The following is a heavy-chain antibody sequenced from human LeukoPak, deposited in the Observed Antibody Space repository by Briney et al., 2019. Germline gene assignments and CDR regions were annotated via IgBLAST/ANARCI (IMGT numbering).Heavy chain of an antibody. D-gene: IGHD3-10*01. V-gene: IGHV1-8*01. J-gene: IGHJ5*02. CDR1: GYTFTRYD. CDR3: ARKEGSLWFGELLDWFDP. Sequence: ASVKVSCKASGYTFTRYDINWVRQATGQGLEWMGWMNPNSGNTGYAQKFKARGTMTRNTSIRTAYMELSSLRSDCTAVYYCARKEGSLWFGELLDWFDPWGQGTLVTVSS. CDR2: MNPNSGNT.